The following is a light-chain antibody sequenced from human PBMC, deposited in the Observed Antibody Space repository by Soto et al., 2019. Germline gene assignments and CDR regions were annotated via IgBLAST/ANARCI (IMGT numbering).Light chain of an antibody. V-gene: IGLV1-40*01. CDR1: SSNIGAGYD. J-gene: IGLJ2*01. Sequence: QSVLTQPPSVSGAPGQRVTISCTGSSSNIGAGYDVHWYQQLPGTTPKLLIYGNSNRPSGVPYRFSGSTYCTSASLAITGLQAADEADYYCQSYDSSLSGYVVFGGGTKLTVL. CDR2: GNS. CDR3: QSYDSSLSGYVV.